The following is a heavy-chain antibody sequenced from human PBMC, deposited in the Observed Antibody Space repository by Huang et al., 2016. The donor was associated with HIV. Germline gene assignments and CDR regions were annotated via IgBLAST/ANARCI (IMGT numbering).Heavy chain of an antibody. CDR3: AKVPTVVTFH. J-gene: IGHJ4*02. V-gene: IGHV3-23*01. D-gene: IGHD2-21*02. Sequence: DVQLLESGGDFVKPGGSLRLSCAASRFTFSTYAMSWVRQAPGKGLEWVSASRGSGDKTYYADAVKGRFTISRDNSKNTLFLQMNSLRAEDTAVYYCAKVPTVVTFHWGQGTLVTVSS. CDR1: RFTFSTYA. CDR2: SRGSGDKT.